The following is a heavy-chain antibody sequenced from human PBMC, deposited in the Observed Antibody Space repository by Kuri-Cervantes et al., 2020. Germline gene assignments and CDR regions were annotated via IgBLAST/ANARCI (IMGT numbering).Heavy chain of an antibody. J-gene: IGHJ4*02. CDR1: GFTFSSYW. Sequence: GESLKISCAASGFTFSSYWMSWVRQAPGKGLEWVANIKQDGSEKYYVDSVKGRFTISRDNAKNSLYLQMNSLRAEDTAVYYCARDRPYYYDSSGYWGYWGQGTLVTVSS. D-gene: IGHD3-22*01. CDR2: IKQDGSEK. V-gene: IGHV3-7*01. CDR3: ARDRPYYYDSSGYWGY.